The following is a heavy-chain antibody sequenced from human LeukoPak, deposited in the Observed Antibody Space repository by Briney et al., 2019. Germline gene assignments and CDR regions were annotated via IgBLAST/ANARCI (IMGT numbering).Heavy chain of an antibody. D-gene: IGHD2-15*01. CDR3: AKELGYFDAFDI. Sequence: AGGSLRLSCAASGFTFNTYGMHWVRLAPGAGLEWVAVISPDGGSYFYGDSVKGRFTIPRDNSKDTLHLQMSSLRTEDTAVYYCAKELGYFDAFDIWDQGTVVTVSS. V-gene: IGHV3-30*18. J-gene: IGHJ3*02. CDR2: ISPDGGSY. CDR1: GFTFNTYG.